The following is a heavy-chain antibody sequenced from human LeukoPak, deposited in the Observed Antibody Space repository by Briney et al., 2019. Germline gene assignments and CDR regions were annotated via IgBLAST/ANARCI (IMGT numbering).Heavy chain of an antibody. CDR1: GSTFSDYY. Sequence: GGSLRLSCAASGSTFSDYYMSWIRQAPGKGLEWVSYISSSSSYTNYADSVKGRFTISRDNAKNSLYLQMNSLRAEDTAVYYCASETYYDSSGYYYWGQGTLVTVSS. D-gene: IGHD3-22*01. CDR3: ASETYYDSSGYYY. J-gene: IGHJ4*02. V-gene: IGHV3-11*06. CDR2: ISSSSSYT.